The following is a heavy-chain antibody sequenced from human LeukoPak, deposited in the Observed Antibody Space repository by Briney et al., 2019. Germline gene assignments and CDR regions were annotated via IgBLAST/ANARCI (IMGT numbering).Heavy chain of an antibody. V-gene: IGHV4-31*03. J-gene: IGHJ5*02. CDR3: ARDPLDSSGSLAGFDP. CDR1: GGSISSGGYY. D-gene: IGHD3-22*01. Sequence: SQTLSLTCTVSGGSISSGGYYWSWIRQHPGKGLEWIGYIYYSGSTYYNPPLKSRVTISVDTSKNQFSLKLSSVTAADTAVYYCARDPLDSSGSLAGFDPWGQGTLVTVSS. CDR2: IYYSGST.